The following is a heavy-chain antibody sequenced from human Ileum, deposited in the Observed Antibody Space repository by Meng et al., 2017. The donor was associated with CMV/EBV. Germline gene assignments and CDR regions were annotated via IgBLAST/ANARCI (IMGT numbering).Heavy chain of an antibody. CDR1: GFTFTNFG. Sequence: SGFTFTNFGMRWVRQAPGKGLEWVSGISNDGVNAYYADSVRGRFTISRDNSKWTLYLQMNSLRVEDMAVYYCAKEIGGIGKPLYDYWGHGTLVTVSS. D-gene: IGHD4-23*01. V-gene: IGHV3-23*03. CDR3: AKEIGGIGKPLYDY. J-gene: IGHJ4*01. CDR2: ISNDGVNA.